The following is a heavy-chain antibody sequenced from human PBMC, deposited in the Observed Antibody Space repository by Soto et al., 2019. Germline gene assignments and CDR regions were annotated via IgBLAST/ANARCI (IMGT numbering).Heavy chain of an antibody. CDR1: GYTFTSYA. CDR3: ARVEWRYDFWSGYGNWFDP. Sequence: QVQLVQSGAEVKKPGASVKDSCKASGYTFTSYAMHWVRQAPGQRLEWMGWINAGNGNTKYSQKFQGRVTITRDTSASTAYMELSSLRSEDTAVYYCARVEWRYDFWSGYGNWFDPWGQGTLVTVSS. CDR2: INAGNGNT. D-gene: IGHD3-3*01. J-gene: IGHJ5*02. V-gene: IGHV1-3*01.